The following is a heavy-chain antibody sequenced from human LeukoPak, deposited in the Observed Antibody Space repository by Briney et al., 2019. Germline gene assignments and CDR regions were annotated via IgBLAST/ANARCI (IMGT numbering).Heavy chain of an antibody. V-gene: IGHV3-48*03. D-gene: IGHD3-16*01. CDR1: GFTFSSYE. J-gene: IGHJ6*04. CDR3: ARDDYVWGSYYGMDV. CDR2: ISSSGSTI. Sequence: GGSLRLFCAASGFTFSSYEMNWVRQARGKGLEWVSYISSSGSTIYYADSVKGRFTISRDNAKNSLYLQMNSLRAEDTAVYYCARDDYVWGSYYGMDVWGKGTTVTVSS.